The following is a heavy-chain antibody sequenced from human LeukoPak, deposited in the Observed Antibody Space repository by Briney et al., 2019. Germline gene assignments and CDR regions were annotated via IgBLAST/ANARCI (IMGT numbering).Heavy chain of an antibody. Sequence: SVKVSCKASGGTFSSYAISWVRQAPGQGLEWMGGIIPIFGTANYAQKFQGRVTITADESTSTAYMELSSLRSEDTAVYYCASSDPHVLRFLEAKYRAGDYWGQRTLVTVSS. CDR3: ASSDPHVLRFLEAKYRAGDY. CDR1: GGTFSSYA. D-gene: IGHD3-3*01. CDR2: IIPIFGTA. V-gene: IGHV1-69*13. J-gene: IGHJ4*02.